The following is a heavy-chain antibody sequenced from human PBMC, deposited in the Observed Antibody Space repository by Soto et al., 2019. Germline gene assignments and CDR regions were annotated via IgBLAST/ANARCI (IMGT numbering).Heavy chain of an antibody. CDR2: IYYSGST. J-gene: IGHJ6*02. CDR3: ARDSSFPFYYYGMDV. Sequence: PSETLSLTCTVSCGSISSYYWSWIRQPPGKGLEWIGYIYYSGSTNYNPSLKSRVTISVDTSKNQFSLKLSSVTAADTVVYYCARDSSFPFYYYGMDVWGQGTTVTVSS. D-gene: IGHD6-6*01. CDR1: CGSISSYY. V-gene: IGHV4-59*01.